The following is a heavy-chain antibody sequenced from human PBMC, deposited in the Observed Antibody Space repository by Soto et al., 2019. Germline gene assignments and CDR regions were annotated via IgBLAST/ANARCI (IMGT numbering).Heavy chain of an antibody. CDR1: GFTFSSYG. CDR3: AKDQADIVATMDGSNYFDY. D-gene: IGHD5-12*01. Sequence: GGSLRLSCAASGFTFSSYGMHWVRQAPGKGLEWVAVISYDGSSKYYADSVKGRFTISRDDSKNTLYLQMNSLRAEDTAVYYCAKDQADIVATMDGSNYFDYWGQGTLVTVSS. CDR2: ISYDGSSK. J-gene: IGHJ4*02. V-gene: IGHV3-30*18.